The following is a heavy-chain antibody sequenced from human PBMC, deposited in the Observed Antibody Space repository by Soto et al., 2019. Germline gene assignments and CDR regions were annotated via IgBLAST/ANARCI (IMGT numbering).Heavy chain of an antibody. CDR1: GGTFSSFV. CDR2: IIPSIGII. CDR3: AREGDMKFHSDSSDEPGY. D-gene: IGHD3-22*01. V-gene: IGHV1-69*04. Sequence: QVQLVHSGAAVKKPGSSVKVSCKASGGTFSSFVISWVRQAPGQGLEWMGRIIPSIGIINYSQKFQGRVTITADTSTSTAYMELSSLRSDDTAVYYCAREGDMKFHSDSSDEPGYWGQGTLVTVSS. J-gene: IGHJ4*02.